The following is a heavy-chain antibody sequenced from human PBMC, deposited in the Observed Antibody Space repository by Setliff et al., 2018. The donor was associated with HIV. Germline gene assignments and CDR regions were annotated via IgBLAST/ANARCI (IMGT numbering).Heavy chain of an antibody. CDR1: GFSFSSYA. V-gene: IGHV3-23*01. J-gene: IGHJ4*02. Sequence: GESLKISCAASGFSFSSYAMSWVRQAPGKGLEWVSTLSGSGDSTYYADSVKGRFTISRDNSKNSLYLQMNSLKAEDTALYYCAKDRIAAALDYWGQGALVTVTS. CDR3: AKDRIAAALDY. D-gene: IGHD6-13*01. CDR2: LSGSGDST.